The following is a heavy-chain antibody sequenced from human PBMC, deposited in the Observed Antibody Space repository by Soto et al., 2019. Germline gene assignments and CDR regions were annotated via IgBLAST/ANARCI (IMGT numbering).Heavy chain of an antibody. V-gene: IGHV1-18*01. D-gene: IGHD1-26*01. CDR2: ISAYNGNT. CDR3: ARDRGSLKRKGWFDP. J-gene: IGHJ5*02. CDR1: GYTFTSYG. Sequence: ASVKVSCKASGYTFTSYGISWVRQAPGQGLEWMGWISAYNGNTNYAQKLQGRVTMTTDTSTSTAYMELRSLRSDDTAVYYCARDRGSLKRKGWFDPWGQGTLVTVSS.